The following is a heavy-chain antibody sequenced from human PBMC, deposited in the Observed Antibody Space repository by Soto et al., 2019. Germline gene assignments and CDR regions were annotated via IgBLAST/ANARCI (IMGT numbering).Heavy chain of an antibody. V-gene: IGHV1-8*01. J-gene: IGHJ5*02. CDR1: GYTFTSYD. CDR3: ARGAVEYGDYLGRVRVHWFDP. D-gene: IGHD4-17*01. CDR2: MNPNSGNS. Sequence: ASVKVSCKASGYTFTSYDINWVRQATGQGLEWMGWMNPNSGNSGYAQKFQGRVTMTRNTSISTAYMELSSLRSEDTAVYYCARGAVEYGDYLGRVRVHWFDPWGQGTLVTVSS.